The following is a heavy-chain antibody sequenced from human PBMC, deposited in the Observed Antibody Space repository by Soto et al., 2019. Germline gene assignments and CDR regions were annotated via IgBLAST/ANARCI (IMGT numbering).Heavy chain of an antibody. Sequence: ASAKVSCKASGYTFTDYFIHWVRQAPGQGFEWMGWINPNSRGTNYAQKFQGRATMTRDTSNSTAYIELRGLRSDDTAVYYCARVTLKAGNWFDPWGQGTLVTVSS. CDR2: INPNSRGT. CDR1: GYTFTDYF. J-gene: IGHJ5*02. V-gene: IGHV1-2*02. CDR3: ARVTLKAGNWFDP.